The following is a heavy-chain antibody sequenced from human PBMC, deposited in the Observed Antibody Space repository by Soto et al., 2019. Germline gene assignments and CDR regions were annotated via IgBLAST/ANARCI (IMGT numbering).Heavy chain of an antibody. Sequence: QVQLVQSGAEVKKPGASVKVSCKASGYIFTDYHIHWVRQAPGQGLEFMGWINTDNGGAGSAQQCQGGVTVTRETPITTVYLELSNLRSDDAAVYFCAKERGSNSLHPSYNWFDTWGQGTLITVSS. V-gene: IGHV1-2*02. J-gene: IGHJ5*02. D-gene: IGHD6-13*01. CDR2: INTDNGGA. CDR1: GYIFTDYH. CDR3: AKERGSNSLHPSYNWFDT.